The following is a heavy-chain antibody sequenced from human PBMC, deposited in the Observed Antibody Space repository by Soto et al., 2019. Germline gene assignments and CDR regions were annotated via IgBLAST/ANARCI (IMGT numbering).Heavy chain of an antibody. V-gene: IGHV3-23*04. J-gene: IGHJ4*02. CDR1: GFTFNTFA. Sequence: VQLVESGGTLVQPGGSLRLSCSASGFTFNTFAMHWVHQTPGKGLEFVSAISGSGGSTYYADSVKGRFTISRDNSKNTLYLQMNSLRAEDTAVYYCAKDSAWGGGYRDYWGQGTLVTVSS. CDR2: ISGSGGST. CDR3: AKDSAWGGGYRDY. D-gene: IGHD3-22*01.